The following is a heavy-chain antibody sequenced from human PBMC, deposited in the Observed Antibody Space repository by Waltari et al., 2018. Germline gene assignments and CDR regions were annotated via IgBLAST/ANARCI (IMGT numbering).Heavy chain of an antibody. J-gene: IGHJ2*01. CDR1: GFTFSSSW. CDR2: IKEDGSEK. CDR3: ATTLPYHWYFDL. Sequence: EVQLVESGGGLVQPGGSLRLSCAASGFTFSSSWMSWVRQAPGKGVEWVANIKEDGSEKYYVDSVKGRFTISRDNAKNLLYLQMNSLRAEDTAVYYCATTLPYHWYFDLWGRGTLVTVSS. V-gene: IGHV3-7*01.